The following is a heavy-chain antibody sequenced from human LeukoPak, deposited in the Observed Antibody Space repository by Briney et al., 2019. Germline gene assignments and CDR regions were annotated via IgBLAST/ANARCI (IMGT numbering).Heavy chain of an antibody. CDR1: GFTFDDYA. J-gene: IGHJ6*03. CDR3: AKAESYYYYMDV. CDR2: ISWNSGSI. V-gene: IGHV3-9*01. Sequence: GRSLRLSCAASGFTFDDYAMHWVRQAPGKGLEGVAGISWNSGSIVYADSVKGRFTISRDKAKKSLYMQMKRQRDEDRALYYCAKAESYYYYMDVWGKGTTVTVSS.